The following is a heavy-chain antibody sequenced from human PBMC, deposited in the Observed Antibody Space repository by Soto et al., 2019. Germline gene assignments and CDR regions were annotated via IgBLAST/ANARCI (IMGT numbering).Heavy chain of an antibody. Sequence: ESGGGLVQPGRSLRLSCAASGFTFDDYAMHWVRQAPGKGLEWVSGISWNSGSIGYADSVKGRFTISRDNAKNSLYLQMNSLTAEDTALYYCAKDLSGWGQGTLVTVSS. CDR1: GFTFDDYA. D-gene: IGHD3-3*01. J-gene: IGHJ4*02. V-gene: IGHV3-9*01. CDR3: AKDLSG. CDR2: ISWNSGSI.